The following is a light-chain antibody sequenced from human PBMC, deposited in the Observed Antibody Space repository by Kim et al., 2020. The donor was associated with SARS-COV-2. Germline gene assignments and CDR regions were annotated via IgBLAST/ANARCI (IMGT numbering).Light chain of an antibody. Sequence: QTVVTQEPSLSVSPGGTVTLTCGLSSGSVSTSYYVSWYQQTPGQPPRTLIYNTNSRSSGVPDRFSGSILGNKGALTITGAQADDESDYYCLLYEGGGIWVLGGGTQLTVL. V-gene: IGLV8-61*01. CDR2: NTN. CDR3: LLYEGGGIWV. J-gene: IGLJ3*02. CDR1: SGSVSTSYY.